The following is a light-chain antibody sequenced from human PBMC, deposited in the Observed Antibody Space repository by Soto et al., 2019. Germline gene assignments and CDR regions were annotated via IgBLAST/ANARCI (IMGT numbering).Light chain of an antibody. CDR1: RTDIGGYNY. CDR3: SSYTSSSTYV. CDR2: EVT. J-gene: IGLJ1*01. V-gene: IGLV2-14*01. Sequence: QSALTQPASVSGSLGQSITISCTGTRTDIGGYNYVSWYQQYPGKAPKLVICEVTSRPSGISDRFSGSKSGNTASLTISGLQAEDEADYYCSSYTSSSTYVFGTGTKVTVL.